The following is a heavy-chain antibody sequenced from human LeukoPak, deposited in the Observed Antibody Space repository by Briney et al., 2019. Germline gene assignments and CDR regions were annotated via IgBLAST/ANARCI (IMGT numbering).Heavy chain of an antibody. J-gene: IGHJ4*02. V-gene: IGHV1-69*04. CDR1: GGISSSYA. CDR2: IIPVFGIA. Sequence: GASVKVSCKTSGGISSSYAISWVRQAPGQGLEWMGRIIPVFGIANYAQKFQGRVTITADKSTSTAYMELGSLRSEDTAVYYCARVDDYADYWGQGTLVTVSS. CDR3: ARVDDYADY. D-gene: IGHD4-17*01.